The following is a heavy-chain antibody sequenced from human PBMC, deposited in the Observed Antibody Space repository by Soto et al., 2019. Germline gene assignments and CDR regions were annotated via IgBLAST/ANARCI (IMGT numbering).Heavy chain of an antibody. Sequence: ASVKVSCKASGYTFTSYGISWVRQAPGQGLEWMGWISAYNGNTNYAQKLQGRVTMTTDTSTSTAYMELRSLRSDDTAVYYCATLVYGDYPPTFDYWGQGTLVTVSS. CDR3: ATLVYGDYPPTFDY. CDR1: GYTFTSYG. D-gene: IGHD4-17*01. V-gene: IGHV1-18*01. CDR2: ISAYNGNT. J-gene: IGHJ4*02.